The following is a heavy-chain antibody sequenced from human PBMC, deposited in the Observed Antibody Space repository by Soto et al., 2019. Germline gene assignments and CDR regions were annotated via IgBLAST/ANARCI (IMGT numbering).Heavy chain of an antibody. CDR1: GFTFDSYA. CDR3: AKLGPNSGWFDTFDF. CDR2: ISRSGDST. D-gene: IGHD6-19*01. J-gene: IGHJ4*02. V-gene: IGHV3-23*01. Sequence: PGGSLRLSCAASGFTFDSYAMSWVRQAPGKGLEWVSIISRSGDSTYYPDSLKGRFTISRDSAKHTVYLQMNSLRAEDTAIYFCAKLGPNSGWFDTFDFWGQGTPVTVSS.